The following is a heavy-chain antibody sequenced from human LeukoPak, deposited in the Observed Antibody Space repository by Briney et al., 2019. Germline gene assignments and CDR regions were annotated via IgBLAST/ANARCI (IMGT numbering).Heavy chain of an antibody. D-gene: IGHD1-1*01. J-gene: IGHJ4*02. CDR2: INSDGSST. V-gene: IGHV3-74*01. CDR3: ARESKDWNHGWACYFDY. CDR1: GFTFSSYW. Sequence: PGGSLRLSCAASGFTFSSYWMHWVRQAPGKGLVWVSRINSDGSSTSYADSVKGRFTISRDNAKNSLYLQMNSLRAEDTAVYYCARESKDWNHGWACYFDYWGQGTLVTVSS.